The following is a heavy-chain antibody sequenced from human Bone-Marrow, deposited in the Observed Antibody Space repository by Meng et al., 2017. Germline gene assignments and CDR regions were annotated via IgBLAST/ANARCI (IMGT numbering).Heavy chain of an antibody. CDR2: SNWNGVTT. Sequence: GGSLRLSCAASGFTFSNAWMSWIRQAPGKGLEWVSGSNWNGVTTSYVDSVKGRFTISRDNTKNSLYLQMSSLRAEDTAFYYCAREGCSGGKCDSGADYWGQGTLVTVSS. J-gene: IGHJ4*02. CDR3: AREGCSGGKCDSGADY. V-gene: IGHV3-20*04. CDR1: GFTFSNAW. D-gene: IGHD2-15*01.